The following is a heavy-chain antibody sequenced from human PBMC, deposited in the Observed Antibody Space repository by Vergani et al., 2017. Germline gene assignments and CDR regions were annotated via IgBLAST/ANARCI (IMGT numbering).Heavy chain of an antibody. Sequence: QVQIQQWGAGLLKPSETLSLTCAVYGGSFSGYYWNWIRQPPGKGLEWIGEINHSGSTNSNPSLKSRVTISVDTSKNQFSLKLTSVTAADTAVYYCARDVVRYFDWSGFDPWGQGTLVTVSS. CDR3: ARDVVRYFDWSGFDP. CDR2: INHSGST. V-gene: IGHV4-34*02. J-gene: IGHJ5*02. CDR1: GGSFSGYY. D-gene: IGHD3-9*01.